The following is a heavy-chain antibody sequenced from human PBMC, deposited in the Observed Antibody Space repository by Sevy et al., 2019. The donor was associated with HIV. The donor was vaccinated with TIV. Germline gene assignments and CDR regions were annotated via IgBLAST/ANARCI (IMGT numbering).Heavy chain of an antibody. D-gene: IGHD1-1*01. V-gene: IGHV5-51*01. Sequence: GESLKISCKGSGYSFTSYWIGWVRQMPGKGLEWIGIIYPGDSDTRYSPSFQGQVTISADKSISTAYLQWSSLKASDTAMYYCARQRVRNHYYYYYGMDVWGQGTTVTVSS. CDR2: IYPGDSDT. J-gene: IGHJ6*02. CDR1: GYSFTSYW. CDR3: ARQRVRNHYYYYYGMDV.